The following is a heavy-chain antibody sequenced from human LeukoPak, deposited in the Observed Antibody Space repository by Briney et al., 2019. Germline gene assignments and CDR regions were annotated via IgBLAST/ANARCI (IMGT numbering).Heavy chain of an antibody. J-gene: IGHJ4*02. CDR3: ASLQGAYGDSVEYDY. CDR2: INHGVTI. CDR1: GGTFSAYS. V-gene: IGHV4-34*01. D-gene: IGHD4-17*01. Sequence: PSETLSLTCAVYGGTFSAYSWSWIRQPPGKGLEWIGEINHGVTINYNPSLKSRVTISVDTSTNRFSLNLTSMTAADTAVYYCASLQGAYGDSVEYDYWGLGTLVTVSS.